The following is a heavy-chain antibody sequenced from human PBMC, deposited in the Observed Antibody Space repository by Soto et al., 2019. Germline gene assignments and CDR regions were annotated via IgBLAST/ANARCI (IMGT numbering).Heavy chain of an antibody. V-gene: IGHV3-15*01. Sequence: PGGSLRLSCAASGFTFSNAWMSWVRQAPGKGLEWVGRIKSKTDGGTTDYAAPVKGRFTISRDDSKNTLYLQMNSLKTEDTAVYYCTGPHYDFWSVYSGSSYYFDYWGQGNLVTVSS. J-gene: IGHJ4*02. CDR1: GFTFSNAW. D-gene: IGHD3-3*01. CDR3: TGPHYDFWSVYSGSSYYFDY. CDR2: IKSKTDGGTT.